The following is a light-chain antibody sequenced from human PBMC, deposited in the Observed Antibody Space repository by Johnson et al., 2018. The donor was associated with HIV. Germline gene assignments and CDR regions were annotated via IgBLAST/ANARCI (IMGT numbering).Light chain of an antibody. J-gene: IGLJ1*01. V-gene: IGLV1-51*01. CDR3: GTWDTSLSVYV. CDR2: DNN. CDR1: SSNIGNNY. Sequence: QSVLTQPPSVSAAPGQKVTISCSGSSSNIGNNYVSWYQQLPGTAPKILIYDNNKRPSGIPDRFSGSKSGTSATLAITGLQTGDEADYYCGTWDTSLSVYVFGTGTKVTVL.